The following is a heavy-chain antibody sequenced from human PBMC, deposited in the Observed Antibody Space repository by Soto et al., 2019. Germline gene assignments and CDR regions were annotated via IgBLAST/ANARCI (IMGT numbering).Heavy chain of an antibody. V-gene: IGHV3-53*01. CDR1: GFTVSGKKY. D-gene: IGHD1-1*01. J-gene: IGHJ3*02. CDR3: ASWHLQEHAYDI. CDR2: LYDVDGT. Sequence: DVQLVASVGGLIQPGESLRLSCAAFGFTVSGKKYMAWVRQPPGKGLEWVSALYDVDGTYYADSVKGRFTTSSDSSRTIVYLQIHSLRPDDTAVYFCASWHLQEHAYDIWGQGNTVTVSS.